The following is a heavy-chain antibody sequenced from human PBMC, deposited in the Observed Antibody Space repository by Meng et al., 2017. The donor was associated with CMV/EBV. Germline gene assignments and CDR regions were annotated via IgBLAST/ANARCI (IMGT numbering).Heavy chain of an antibody. D-gene: IGHD2-2*01. Sequence: GSLRLSCTVSGDSISTYYWSWIRQPPGKGLEWIGYIYYSGSTNYNPSLKSRLSMSVDTSKKQFSLRLTSVTAADTAVYYCASPPYQLPPGWGQGTLVTVSS. CDR3: ASPPYQLPPG. J-gene: IGHJ4*02. V-gene: IGHV4-59*01. CDR2: IYYSGST. CDR1: GDSISTYY.